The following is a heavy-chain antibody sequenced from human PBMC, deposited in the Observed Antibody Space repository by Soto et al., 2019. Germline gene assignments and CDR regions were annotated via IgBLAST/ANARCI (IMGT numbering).Heavy chain of an antibody. V-gene: IGHV4-4*07. CDR3: AREGNARGLDY. CDR1: GGSITSYF. D-gene: IGHD2-8*01. CDR2: IYTSGIT. Sequence: PSDTLSLTCTVSGGSITSYFWSWVRQPAGKGLEWIGRIYTSGITNYNPSLKSRVTMTVDTSKNQFSLNLTSLTAADTAVYFCAREGNARGLDYWGQGTLVT. J-gene: IGHJ4*02.